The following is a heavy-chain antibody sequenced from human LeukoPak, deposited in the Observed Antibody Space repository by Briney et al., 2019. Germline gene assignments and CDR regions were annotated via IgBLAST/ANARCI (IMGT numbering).Heavy chain of an antibody. J-gene: IGHJ4*02. Sequence: PSETLSLTCAVYGESFSGHYWTWIRRPPGKGPEWIGEINHSGSTTSNPSLNNRVTISVDTSKNQFSLKLTSVTAADTAVYYCARPRYGSGSLDSWGQGTLVTVSS. V-gene: IGHV4-34*01. D-gene: IGHD3-10*01. CDR2: INHSGST. CDR1: GESFSGHY. CDR3: ARPRYGSGSLDS.